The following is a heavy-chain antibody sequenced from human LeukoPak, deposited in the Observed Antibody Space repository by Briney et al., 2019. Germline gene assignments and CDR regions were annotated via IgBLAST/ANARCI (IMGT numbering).Heavy chain of an antibody. V-gene: IGHV4-39*01. CDR2: IYYSGST. J-gene: IGHJ5*02. CDR1: GGSISSSSSY. D-gene: IGHD3-9*01. CDR3: ARHYSFDYLFQWFDP. Sequence: SETLSLTCTVSGGSISSSSSYWGWIRQPPGMGLEYIGSIYYSGSTYYNPSLKSRVSISVDTSKNQFSLKLSSVTAADTAVYYCARHYSFDYLFQWFDPWGQGTLVTVSS.